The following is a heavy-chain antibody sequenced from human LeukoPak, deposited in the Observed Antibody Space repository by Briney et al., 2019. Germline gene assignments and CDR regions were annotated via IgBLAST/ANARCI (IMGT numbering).Heavy chain of an antibody. V-gene: IGHV3-7*01. CDR3: AREVGLTYSSGWCFDY. D-gene: IGHD6-19*01. J-gene: IGHJ4*02. CDR2: IKQDGSEK. Sequence: GGSLRVSCAASGFTFSSYWMSWVRQAPGKGLEWVANIKQDGSEKYYVDSVKGRFTIPRDNAKNSLYLQMNSLRAEDTAVYYCAREVGLTYSSGWCFDYWGQGTLVSVSS. CDR1: GFTFSSYW.